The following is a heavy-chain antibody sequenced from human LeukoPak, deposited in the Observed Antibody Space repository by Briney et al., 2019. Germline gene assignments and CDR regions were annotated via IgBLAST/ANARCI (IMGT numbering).Heavy chain of an antibody. CDR1: GFTFSSYS. CDR2: ISSSSSYI. CDR3: ARDRNGGSYLDY. V-gene: IGHV3-21*01. D-gene: IGHD7-27*01. Sequence: GGSLRLSCAASGFTFSSYSMNWVRQAPGKGLEWVSSISSSSSYIYYADSVKGRFTISRDNAKNSLYLQMNSLRAEDTAVYYYARDRNGGSYLDYWGQGTLVTVSS. J-gene: IGHJ4*02.